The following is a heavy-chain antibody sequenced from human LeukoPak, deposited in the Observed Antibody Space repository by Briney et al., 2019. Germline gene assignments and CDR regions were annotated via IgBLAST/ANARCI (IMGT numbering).Heavy chain of an antibody. CDR2: IYYSGST. Sequence: PSETLSLTCTVSGGSISSYYWSWIRQPPGKGLEWNGYIYYSGSTNYNPSLKSRVTISVDTSKNQFSLKLSSVTAADTAVYYCARGYCSSTSRSYYYYYGMDVWGQGTTVTVSS. D-gene: IGHD2-2*01. J-gene: IGHJ6*02. CDR3: ARGYCSSTSRSYYYYYGMDV. V-gene: IGHV4-59*01. CDR1: GGSISSYY.